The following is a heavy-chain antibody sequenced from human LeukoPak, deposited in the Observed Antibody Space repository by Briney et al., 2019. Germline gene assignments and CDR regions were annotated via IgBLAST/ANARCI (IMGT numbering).Heavy chain of an antibody. CDR2: IYYSGST. J-gene: IGHJ1*01. V-gene: IGHV4-39*01. CDR1: GGSISSSSYY. Sequence: PSETLSLTCTVSGGSISSSSYYWGWIRQPPGKGLEWIGSIYYSGSTYYNPSLKSRVTISVDTSKNQFSLKLSSVTAADTAVYYCAVDQQWLVHQRWGQGTLVTVSS. CDR3: AVDQQWLVHQR. D-gene: IGHD6-19*01.